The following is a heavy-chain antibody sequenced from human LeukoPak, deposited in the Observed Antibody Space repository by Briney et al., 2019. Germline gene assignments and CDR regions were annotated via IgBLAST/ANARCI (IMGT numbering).Heavy chain of an antibody. J-gene: IGHJ5*02. V-gene: IGHV3-74*01. CDR3: TANWFDP. CDR1: GFTFSRYW. CDR2: INSDASRT. Sequence: GGSLRLSCAASGFTFSRYWMHWVRQAPGKGLVWVSRINSDASRTNYADSVKGRFTISRDNAKNTLFLHMNSLRAEDTAVYYCTANWFDPWGQGTLVTVSS.